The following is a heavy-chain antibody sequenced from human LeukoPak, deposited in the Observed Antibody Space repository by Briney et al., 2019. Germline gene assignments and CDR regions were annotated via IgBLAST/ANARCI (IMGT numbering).Heavy chain of an antibody. D-gene: IGHD3-10*01. J-gene: IGHJ4*02. V-gene: IGHV4-34*01. CDR2: INHSGST. Sequence: SETLSLTCAVYGGSFSGYYWSWIRQPPGKGLEWIGEINHSGSTNYNPSLKSRVTISVDTSKNQFSLKLSSVTAADTAVYYCARLKVLLWFGELSWGQGTLVTVSS. CDR3: ARLKVLLWFGELS. CDR1: GGSFSGYY.